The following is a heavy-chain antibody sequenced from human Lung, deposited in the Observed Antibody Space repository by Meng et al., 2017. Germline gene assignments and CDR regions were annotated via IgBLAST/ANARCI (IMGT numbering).Heavy chain of an antibody. Sequence: VQLVESGGGVVQPGRSLRLSCGASGFNFGDYIMHWVRQSPGKDLEWISRIVSDGGITTYADSVKGRFTVSRDNAKNTLYLQMNSLGADDTAVYYCARDLAWVLFDYWGQGALVTVSS. J-gene: IGHJ4*02. D-gene: IGHD3-3*01. V-gene: IGHV3-74*01. CDR1: GFNFGDYI. CDR2: IVSDGGIT. CDR3: ARDLAWVLFDY.